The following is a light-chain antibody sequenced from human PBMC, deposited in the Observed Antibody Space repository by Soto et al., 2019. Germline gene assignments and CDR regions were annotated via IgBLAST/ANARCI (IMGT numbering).Light chain of an antibody. CDR2: EVA. CDR1: NSDVGAYPY. CDR3: SSYATSGTNVI. V-gene: IGLV2-14*03. J-gene: IGLJ2*01. Sequence: QSVLTQPASVSGSPGQSITISCTGTNSDVGAYPYVSWYQQHPGNAPKLLIYEVADRPSGVSDRFSGSKSGNTASLTISALQAEDEAVYYCSSYATSGTNVIFGGGTHLTVL.